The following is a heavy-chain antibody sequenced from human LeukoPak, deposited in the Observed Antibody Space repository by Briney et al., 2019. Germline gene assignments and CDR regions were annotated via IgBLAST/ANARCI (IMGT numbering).Heavy chain of an antibody. CDR1: DFTFSSYG. J-gene: IGHJ4*02. D-gene: IGHD1-26*01. CDR2: ITGSGGST. V-gene: IGHV3-23*01. Sequence: GSLRLSCGGSDFTFSSYGMNWVRQAPGKGLEWVSGITGSGGSTYYADSVKGRFTISRDNFKNTMLLQMNSLRTEDTAVYYCTRGPSGSYYKTDFDYWGQGTLVTVSS. CDR3: TRGPSGSYYKTDFDY.